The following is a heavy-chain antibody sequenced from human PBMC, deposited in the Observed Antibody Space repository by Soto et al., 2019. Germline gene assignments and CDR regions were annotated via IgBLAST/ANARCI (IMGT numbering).Heavy chain of an antibody. CDR3: ARGGYYYENSGQNAYDY. J-gene: IGHJ4*01. V-gene: IGHV4-31*03. Sequence: PSETLSLTCTVSGGSISSGGYYWSWIHQHPGKGLEWIGYIYYGGSTYYNPSLKSRATISGDTSKNQFSLKLSSVTAADTAVYYGARGGYYYENSGQNAYDYWGQGILVTVSS. CDR2: IYYGGST. D-gene: IGHD3-22*01. CDR1: GGSISSGGYY.